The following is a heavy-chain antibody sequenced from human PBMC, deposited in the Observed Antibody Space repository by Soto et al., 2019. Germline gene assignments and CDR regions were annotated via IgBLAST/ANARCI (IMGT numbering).Heavy chain of an antibody. CDR2: INHSGST. CDR1: GGSFSGYY. J-gene: IGHJ5*02. Sequence: PSETLSLTCAVYGGSFSGYYWSWIRQPPGKGLEWIGEINHSGSTNYNPSLKSRVTISVDTSKNQFSLKLSSVTAADTAVYYCARSGGYCSGGSCYSGSWFDPWGQGTLVTVSS. CDR3: ARSGGYCSGGSCYSGSWFDP. D-gene: IGHD2-15*01. V-gene: IGHV4-34*01.